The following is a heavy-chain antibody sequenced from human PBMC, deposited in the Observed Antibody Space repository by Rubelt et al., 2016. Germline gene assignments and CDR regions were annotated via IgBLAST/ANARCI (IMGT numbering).Heavy chain of an antibody. J-gene: IGHJ4*02. CDR2: IKSDGSEK. Sequence: GGSLRLSCAASGFTFSNAWMSWVRQAPGKGLEWVANIKSDGSEKYYVDSVKGRFIISRDNAENSLYLQMNSLRGEDTAVYYCVSSGYYDFLRGTYWGQGALVTVSS. CDR1: GFTFSNAW. D-gene: IGHD3-3*01. V-gene: IGHV3-7*01. CDR3: VSSGYYDFLRGTY.